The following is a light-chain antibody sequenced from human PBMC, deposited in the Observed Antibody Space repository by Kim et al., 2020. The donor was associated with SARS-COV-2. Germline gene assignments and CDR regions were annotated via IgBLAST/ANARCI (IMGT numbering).Light chain of an antibody. CDR1: SSNIGKSA. J-gene: IGLJ3*02. CDR2: YDD. V-gene: IGLV1-36*01. CDR3: AAWDDSLNGWV. Sequence: QSVLTQPPSVSAAPRQRVTISCSGSSSNIGKSAVNWYRQLPGEAPKLLIYYDDLLPSGVSGRFSGSKSGTSASLAISGLQPEDEAAYYCAAWDDSLNGWVFGGGTKVTVL.